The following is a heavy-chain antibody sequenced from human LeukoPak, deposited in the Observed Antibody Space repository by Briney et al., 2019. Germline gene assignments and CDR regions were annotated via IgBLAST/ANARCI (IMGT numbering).Heavy chain of an antibody. CDR1: GDSVSSKIAA. D-gene: IGHD2-8*01. J-gene: IGHJ2*01. CDR2: TYYRSKWCN. CDR3: ARGGPNAPFAWYFAL. Sequence: QTLSLTCAISGDSVSSKIAAWNWIRQSPSRGLGWLGRTYYRSKWCNDDAVSVRSRITINADTSKTQFSLQLNSVPPEHSAIYYCARGGPNAPFAWYFALWGRGTLVTVSS. V-gene: IGHV6-1*01.